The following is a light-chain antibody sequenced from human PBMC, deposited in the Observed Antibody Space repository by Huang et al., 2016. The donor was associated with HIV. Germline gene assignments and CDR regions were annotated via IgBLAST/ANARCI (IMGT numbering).Light chain of an antibody. V-gene: IGKV3-20*01. J-gene: IGKJ1*01. CDR3: HHYGSPPWT. Sequence: DIVLTQSPGTLSLSPGERATLPCRASQSLSNYYVAWYQQKAGQTPRLLIHATSTRANGIPDRFSGSGSGAGFTLTISRLEPEDSAVYFCHHYGSPPWTFGQGTRVEIK. CDR2: ATS. CDR1: QSLSNYY.